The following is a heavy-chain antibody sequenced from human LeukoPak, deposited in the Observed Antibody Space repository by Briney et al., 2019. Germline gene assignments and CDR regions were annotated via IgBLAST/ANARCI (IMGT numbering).Heavy chain of an antibody. D-gene: IGHD3-22*01. CDR3: AKRGVVIRVILVGFHKEAYYFDS. CDR2: ISDSGDRT. V-gene: IGHV3-23*01. J-gene: IGHJ4*02. CDR1: GITLSNYG. Sequence: GSLRLSCAVSGITLSNYGMSWVRQAPGKGLEWVAGISDSGDRTNYADSVKGRFTISRDNPKNTLYLQMNSLRAEDTAVYFCAKRGVVIRVILVGFHKEAYYFDSWGQGALVTVSS.